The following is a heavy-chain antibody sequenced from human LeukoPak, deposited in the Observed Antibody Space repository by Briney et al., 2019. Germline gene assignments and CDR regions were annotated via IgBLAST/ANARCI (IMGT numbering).Heavy chain of an antibody. CDR3: ARDSESSGSMDY. J-gene: IGHJ4*02. D-gene: IGHD6-19*01. CDR1: GFTVSSNY. Sequence: GGSLRLSCAASGFTVSSNYMSWVRQAPGKGLEWVSVIYSGGSTYYADSVKGRFTISRDNSKNTLYLQMNSLRAEDTAVYYCARDSESSGSMDYWGQGTLVTVSS. V-gene: IGHV3-53*01. CDR2: IYSGGST.